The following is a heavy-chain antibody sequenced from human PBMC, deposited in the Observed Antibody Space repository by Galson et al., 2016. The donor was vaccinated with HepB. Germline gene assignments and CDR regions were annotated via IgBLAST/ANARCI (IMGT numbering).Heavy chain of an antibody. J-gene: IGHJ4*02. V-gene: IGHV3-48*02. CDR1: GFVFSGFS. CDR3: ARDGRREYSGYDYWFDY. Sequence: SLRLSCAASGFVFSGFSMNWVRQAPGKGLEWVAHIGSGGVAMYADSVRGRFAISRDNAKRSVYVQMNSLRDEDTAVYFRARDGRREYSGYDYWFDYWGQGALVTVSS. D-gene: IGHD5-12*01. CDR2: IGSGGVAM.